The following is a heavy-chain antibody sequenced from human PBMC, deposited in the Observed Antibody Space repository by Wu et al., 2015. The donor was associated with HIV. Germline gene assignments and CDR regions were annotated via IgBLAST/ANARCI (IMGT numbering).Heavy chain of an antibody. J-gene: IGHJ4*01. CDR1: GYTFTGYY. D-gene: IGHD6-19*01. Sequence: QVQLVQSGAEVKKLGSSVKVSCKASGYTFTGYYIHWMRQVAGQGPEWMGWINPKNGGTNYAQSFQGRLTMTRDTSISSVYMELRKLTSEDTAMYFCARSHKWLQLRYQGNFDSWGQGTLVTVSS. CDR3: ARSHKWLQLRYQGNFDS. V-gene: IGHV1-2*02. CDR2: INPKNGGT.